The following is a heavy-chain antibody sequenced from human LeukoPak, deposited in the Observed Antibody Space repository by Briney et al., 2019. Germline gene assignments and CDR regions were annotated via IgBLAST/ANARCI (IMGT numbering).Heavy chain of an antibody. D-gene: IGHD3-10*01. CDR1: GGSISTSNYY. CDR2: IFYSGST. CDR3: AKRYMGSSYNRGLDY. V-gene: IGHV4-39*01. Sequence: SETLSLTCTVSGGSISTSNYYWGWIRQPPGKGLEWIGNIFYSGSTYYSPSLKSRVTISLDTSKNQFSLKLSSVTAADTAIYYCAKRYMGSSYNRGLDYWGQGTLVTVSS. J-gene: IGHJ4*02.